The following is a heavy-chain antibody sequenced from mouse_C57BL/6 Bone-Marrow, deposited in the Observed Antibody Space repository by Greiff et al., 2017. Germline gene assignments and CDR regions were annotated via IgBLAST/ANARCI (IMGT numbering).Heavy chain of an antibody. V-gene: IGHV2-9-1*01. CDR2: IWTGGGT. CDR1: GFSLTSYA. J-gene: IGHJ2*01. D-gene: IGHD1-1*01. Sequence: VKLMESGPGLVAPSQSLSITCTVSGFSLTSYAISWVRQPPGKGLEWLGVIWTGGGTNYNSALKSRLSISKDNSKSQVFLKMNSLQTDDTARYYCARNRLLYYYGGYFDYWGQGTTLTVSS. CDR3: ARNRLLYYYGGYFDY.